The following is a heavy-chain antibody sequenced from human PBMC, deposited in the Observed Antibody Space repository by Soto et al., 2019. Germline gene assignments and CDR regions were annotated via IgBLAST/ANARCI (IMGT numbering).Heavy chain of an antibody. CDR2: IYYSGST. J-gene: IGHJ5*02. CDR3: ARMAMHWFDP. V-gene: IGHV4-59*01. Sequence: SETLSLTCTVSGGSISSYYWSWIQQPPGKGLEWIGYIYYSGSTNYNPSLKSRVTISVDTSKNQFSLKLSSVTAADTAVYYCARMAMHWFDPWGQGTLVTVSS. CDR1: GGSISSYY.